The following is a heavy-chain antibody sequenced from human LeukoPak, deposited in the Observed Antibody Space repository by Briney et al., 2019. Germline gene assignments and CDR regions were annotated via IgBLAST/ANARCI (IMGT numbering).Heavy chain of an antibody. CDR2: VYHSGST. D-gene: IGHD6-19*01. V-gene: IGHV4-34*01. J-gene: IGHJ3*01. CDR1: AGSFSNYY. CDR3: ARGGAVNGFDV. Sequence: SEALSLTCVVYAGSFSNYYWSWIRQIPGKGLEWIGEVYHSGSTDYNPTLKSRITISIDTSKSHFSLKLSSVTVADTAVYYCARGGAVNGFDVWGQGTRVTVSS.